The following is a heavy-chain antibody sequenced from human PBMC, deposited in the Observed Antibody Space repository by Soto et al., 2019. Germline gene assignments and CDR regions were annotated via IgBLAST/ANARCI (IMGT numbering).Heavy chain of an antibody. CDR3: ERVVSEYCTNGVCYTKNWFDP. CDR1: GGSISSYY. J-gene: IGHJ5*02. Sequence: SETLSLTCTVSGGSISSYYWSWIRQPPGKGLEWIGYIYYSGSTNYNPSLKSRVTISVDTSKNQFSLKLSSVTAADTAVYYCERVVSEYCTNGVCYTKNWFDPWGHGTLVTVSS. D-gene: IGHD2-8*01. CDR2: IYYSGST. V-gene: IGHV4-59*01.